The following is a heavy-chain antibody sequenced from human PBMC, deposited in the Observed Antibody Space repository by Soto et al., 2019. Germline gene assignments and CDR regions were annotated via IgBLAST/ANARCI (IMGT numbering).Heavy chain of an antibody. CDR2: IYPGDSDT. D-gene: IGHD6-6*01. CDR1: GDSFASYW. J-gene: IGHJ6*02. Sequence: VGSLKISCQGSGDSFASYWIGWVRQMPGKDLEWMGIIYPGDSDTRYSPSFQCQVTISADKSLRTAYLQWTSLKASDTALYYCARTRSFTLGFYYDGMDVWGQGTTVTVSS. CDR3: ARTRSFTLGFYYDGMDV. V-gene: IGHV5-51*01.